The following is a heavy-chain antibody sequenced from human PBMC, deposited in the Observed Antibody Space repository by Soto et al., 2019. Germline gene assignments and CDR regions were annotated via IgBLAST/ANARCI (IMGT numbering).Heavy chain of an antibody. CDR2: ISAYNGNT. J-gene: IGHJ5*02. CDR3: ARRPYCSGGSCYRNWFDP. Sequence: ASVKVSCKASGYTFTSYGISWVRQAPGQGLEWMGWISAYNGNTNYAQKLQGRVTMTTDTSTSTAYMELRSLGSDDTAVYYCARRPYCSGGSCYRNWFDPWGQGTLGTVSS. V-gene: IGHV1-18*01. D-gene: IGHD2-15*01. CDR1: GYTFTSYG.